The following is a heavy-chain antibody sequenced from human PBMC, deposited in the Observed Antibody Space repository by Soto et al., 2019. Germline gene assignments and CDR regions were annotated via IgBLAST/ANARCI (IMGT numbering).Heavy chain of an antibody. CDR2: ISSSSSYI. CDR1: GFTFSSYS. Sequence: EVQLVESGGGLVKPGGSLRLSCAASGFTFSSYSMNWVRQAPGKGLEWVSSISSSSSYIYYADSVKGRFTISRDNAKNSLYLQMNSRRAEDTAVYYCAREGYCSSTSCSYYYYGMDVWGQGTTVTVSS. J-gene: IGHJ6*02. D-gene: IGHD2-2*01. V-gene: IGHV3-21*01. CDR3: AREGYCSSTSCSYYYYGMDV.